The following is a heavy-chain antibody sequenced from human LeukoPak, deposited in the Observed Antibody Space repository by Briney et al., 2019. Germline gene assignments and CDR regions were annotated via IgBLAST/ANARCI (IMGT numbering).Heavy chain of an antibody. CDR2: IYYSGST. J-gene: IGHJ4*02. CDR1: GGSISSYY. Sequence: TSETLSLTCTVSGGSISSYYWSWIRQPPGKGLEWIGYIYYSGSTNYNPSLKSRVTISVDTSKNQFSLKLSSVTAADTAVYYCARDRVRGNSNPFFDYWGQGTLVTVSS. V-gene: IGHV4-59*01. CDR3: ARDRVRGNSNPFFDY. D-gene: IGHD4-11*01.